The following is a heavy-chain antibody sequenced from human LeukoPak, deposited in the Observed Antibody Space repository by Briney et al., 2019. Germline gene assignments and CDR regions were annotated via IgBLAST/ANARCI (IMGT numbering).Heavy chain of an antibody. CDR2: IYYSGST. CDR3: ARVGTTVTSHFDY. J-gene: IGHJ4*02. CDR1: GGSISSGGYY. D-gene: IGHD4-17*01. V-gene: IGHV4-31*03. Sequence: SETLSLTCTVSGGSISSGGYYWSWIRQHPGKGLEWIGYIYYSGSTYYNPSLKSRVTISVDTSKNQSSLKLSSVTAADTAVYYCARVGTTVTSHFDYWGQGTLVTVSS.